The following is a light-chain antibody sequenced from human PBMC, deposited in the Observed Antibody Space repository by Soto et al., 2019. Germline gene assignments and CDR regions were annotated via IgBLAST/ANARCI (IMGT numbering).Light chain of an antibody. J-gene: IGKJ1*01. CDR1: QGIRND. CDR3: LQDYTYPRT. V-gene: IGKV1-6*01. Sequence: AIQMTLSPSSVSASVGDRVTITCRASQGIRNDLGWYQQKPGKAPKLLIYAASSLQSGVPSRFSGSGSGTDFTLTISSLQPEDFATYYCLQDYTYPRTIGQGTKVEIK. CDR2: AAS.